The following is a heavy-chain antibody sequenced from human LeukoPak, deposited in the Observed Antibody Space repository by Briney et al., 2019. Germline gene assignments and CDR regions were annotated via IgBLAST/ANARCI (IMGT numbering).Heavy chain of an antibody. J-gene: IGHJ4*02. CDR2: IIPIFGTA. CDR3: ARGRRATINSDYFDY. Sequence: SVKVSCKASGGTFSSYAISWVRQAPGQGLEWMGGIIPIFGTANYAQKFQGRVTITADESTSTAYMELSCLRSEDTAVYYCARGRRATINSDYFDYWGQGTLVTVSS. V-gene: IGHV1-69*13. CDR1: GGTFSSYA. D-gene: IGHD1-26*01.